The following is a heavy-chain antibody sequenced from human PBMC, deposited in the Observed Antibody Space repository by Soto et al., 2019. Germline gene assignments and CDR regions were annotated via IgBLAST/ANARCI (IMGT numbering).Heavy chain of an antibody. J-gene: IGHJ6*02. D-gene: IGHD2-15*01. V-gene: IGHV1-69*13. CDR2: INPIFGTA. CDR3: ARGIVVVVAATRSDIYYYYGMDV. Sequence: SVKVSCKASGGTFSSYAISWVRQAPGQGLEWMGGINPIFGTANYAQKFQGRVTITADESTSTAYMELSSLRSEDTAVYYCARGIVVVVAATRSDIYYYYGMDVWGQRTTVTVSS. CDR1: GGTFSSYA.